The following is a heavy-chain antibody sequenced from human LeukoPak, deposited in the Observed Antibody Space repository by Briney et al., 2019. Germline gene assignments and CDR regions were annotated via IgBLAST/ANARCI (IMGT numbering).Heavy chain of an antibody. CDR2: INTNTGNP. Sequence: ASVTVSCKASGYTFTSYAMNWVRQAPGQGLEWMGWINTNTGNPTYAQGFTGRFVFSLDTSVSTAYLQISSLKAEDTAVYYCARVAVLLWFGELAYWGQGTLVTVSS. CDR1: GYTFTSYA. V-gene: IGHV7-4-1*02. J-gene: IGHJ4*02. CDR3: ARVAVLLWFGELAY. D-gene: IGHD3-10*01.